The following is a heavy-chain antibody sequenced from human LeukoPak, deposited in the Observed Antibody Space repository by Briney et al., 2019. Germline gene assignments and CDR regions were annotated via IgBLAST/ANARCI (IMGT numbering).Heavy chain of an antibody. Sequence: GGSLRLSCAASGFTFSNYAMTGVRQAPGKGLEWVSDINYSGGSTYYADSVKGRFTISRGNSKNTLYLQMNSLRADDTAVYYCAKVRPGFDPWGQGTLVTVSS. V-gene: IGHV3-23*01. CDR2: INYSGGST. CDR3: AKVRPGFDP. CDR1: GFTFSNYA. J-gene: IGHJ5*02.